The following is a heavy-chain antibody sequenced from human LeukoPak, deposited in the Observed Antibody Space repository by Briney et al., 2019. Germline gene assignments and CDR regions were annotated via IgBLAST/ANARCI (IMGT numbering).Heavy chain of an antibody. Sequence: PGGSLRLSCVASGFSFSTYWMHWVPQAPGKGLVWVSHITGDGRTTTYADSVKGRFTISRDNAKNTLSLQMNNLRAEDTAVYYCARTNLGAFDIWGQGTIVTVSS. CDR2: ITGDGRTT. CDR3: ARTNLGAFDI. J-gene: IGHJ3*02. D-gene: IGHD3-16*01. V-gene: IGHV3-74*01. CDR1: GFSFSTYW.